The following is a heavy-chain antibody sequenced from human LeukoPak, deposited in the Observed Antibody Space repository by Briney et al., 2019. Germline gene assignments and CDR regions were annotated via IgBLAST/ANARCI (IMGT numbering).Heavy chain of an antibody. Sequence: GGSLRLSCAASGFPVSSNYMSWVRQAPGKGLEWVSLIYSGGSTYYADSVKGRFTISRDNSKNTLYLQMNSLRVEDTAVYYCASAGDSTVFYYYYSMDVWGKGTTVTVSS. J-gene: IGHJ6*03. CDR2: IYSGGST. D-gene: IGHD4-17*01. CDR1: GFPVSSNY. V-gene: IGHV3-66*02. CDR3: ASAGDSTVFYYYYSMDV.